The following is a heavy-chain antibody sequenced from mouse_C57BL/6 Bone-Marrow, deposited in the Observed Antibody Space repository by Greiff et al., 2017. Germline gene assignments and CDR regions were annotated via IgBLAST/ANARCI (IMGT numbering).Heavy chain of an antibody. V-gene: IGHV1-80*01. Sequence: VQLQQSGAELVKPGASVKISCKASGYAFSSYWMNWVKQRPGKGLEWIGQIYPGDGDTNYNGKFKGKATLTADKSSSTAYMQLSSLTSEDSAVYFCATYYGSSYSYYFDYWGQGTTLTVSS. CDR3: ATYYGSSYSYYFDY. D-gene: IGHD1-1*01. CDR2: IYPGDGDT. CDR1: GYAFSSYW. J-gene: IGHJ2*01.